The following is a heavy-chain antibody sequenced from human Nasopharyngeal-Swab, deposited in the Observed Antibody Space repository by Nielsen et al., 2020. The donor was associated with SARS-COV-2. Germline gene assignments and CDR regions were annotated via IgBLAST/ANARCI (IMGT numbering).Heavy chain of an antibody. J-gene: IGHJ5*02. CDR2: ISGSGGST. Sequence: GGSLRLSCAASGFTFSSYVMSWVRQAPGKGLEWVSTISGSGGSTYYPGSVKGRFTISRENAKNSLYLQMNSLRAEDTAVYYCARGKNPYYDFYNWFDPWGQGTLVTVSS. CDR1: GFTFSSYV. CDR3: ARGKNPYYDFYNWFDP. V-gene: IGHV3-23*01. D-gene: IGHD3-3*01.